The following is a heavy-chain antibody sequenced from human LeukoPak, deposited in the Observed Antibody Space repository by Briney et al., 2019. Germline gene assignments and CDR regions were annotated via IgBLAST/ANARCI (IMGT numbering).Heavy chain of an antibody. D-gene: IGHD3-10*02. Sequence: GGSLRLSCAASGFTFSSYSMNWVRQAPGKGLEWVSYISSSSSTIYYADSVKGRFTIPRDNAKNSLYLQMNSLRAEDTAVYYCAELGITMIGGVWGKGTTVTISS. CDR1: GFTFSSYS. J-gene: IGHJ6*04. CDR2: ISSSSSTI. V-gene: IGHV3-48*04. CDR3: AELGITMIGGV.